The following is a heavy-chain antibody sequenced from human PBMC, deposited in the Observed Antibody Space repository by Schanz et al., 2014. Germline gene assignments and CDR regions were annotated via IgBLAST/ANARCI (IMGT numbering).Heavy chain of an antibody. Sequence: EVQLVESGGGLVQPGGSLRLSCAASGFTFSSYAMSWVRQAPGKGLEWVSAISGIGGSTYYADSVKGRFTMSRDNAKNSVFLQMNSLRAEDTAVYYCVRDSFFAFDYWGRGTLVTVSS. CDR3: VRDSFFAFDY. CDR1: GFTFSSYA. V-gene: IGHV3-23*04. J-gene: IGHJ4*02. D-gene: IGHD3-3*01. CDR2: ISGIGGST.